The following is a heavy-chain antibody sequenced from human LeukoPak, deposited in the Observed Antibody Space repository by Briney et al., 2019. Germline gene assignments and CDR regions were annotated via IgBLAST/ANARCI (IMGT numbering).Heavy chain of an antibody. J-gene: IGHJ4*02. CDR3: AEGGYCSGGSCYSLSG. V-gene: IGHV1-69*05. CDR1: GGTFSSYA. Sequence: SVKVSCKASGGTFSSYAISWVRQAPGQGLEWIGRIIPIFGTANYAQKFQGRVTITTDESTSTAYMELSSLRSEDTAVYYCAEGGYCSGGSCYSLSGWGQGTQVTVSS. D-gene: IGHD2-15*01. CDR2: IIPIFGTA.